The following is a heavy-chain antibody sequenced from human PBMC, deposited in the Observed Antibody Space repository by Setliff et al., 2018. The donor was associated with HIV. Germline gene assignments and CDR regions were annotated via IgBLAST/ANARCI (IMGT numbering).Heavy chain of an antibody. D-gene: IGHD6-19*01. J-gene: IGHJ6*03. CDR3: VRHRSAVAGTRIGYCYYMDV. V-gene: IGHV5-51*01. CDR2: IYPGNSDT. CDR1: GYGFSSYW. Sequence: GESLKISCKGSGYGFSSYWIGWVRQMPGEGLEWMGIIYPGNSDTRYSPSFQGQVTISADKSITTAYLQWSSLKASDTAIYYCVRHRSAVAGTRIGYCYYMDVWGKGTTVTVSS.